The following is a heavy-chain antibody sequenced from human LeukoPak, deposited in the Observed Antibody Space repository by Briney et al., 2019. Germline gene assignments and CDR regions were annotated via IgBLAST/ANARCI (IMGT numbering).Heavy chain of an antibody. CDR1: GYTLTSYY. CDR2: INPSGGST. Sequence: ASVKVSCKASGYTLTSYYMHWVRQAPGQELEWMGIINPSGGSTSYAQKFQGRVTMTRDMSTSTDYMELSSLRSEDTAVYYCARDNSVEDTAWWFDHWGQGTLVTVSS. V-gene: IGHV1-46*01. J-gene: IGHJ5*02. D-gene: IGHD4-23*01. CDR3: ARDNSVEDTAWWFDH.